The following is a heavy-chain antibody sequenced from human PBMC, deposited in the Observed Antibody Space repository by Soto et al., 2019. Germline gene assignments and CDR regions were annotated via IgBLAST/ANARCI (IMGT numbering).Heavy chain of an antibody. Sequence: EVQLVESGGGLVQPGGSLRLSCAASGFTFSNYWMHWVRQVPGKGLVWVSRINSDGRNTSYADFVKGRFTISRDNAKNTLYLQMDSLGADDTAVYYCARLLAVAGINYWGQGTLVTVSS. CDR3: ARLLAVAGINY. V-gene: IGHV3-74*01. CDR1: GFTFSNYW. D-gene: IGHD6-19*01. J-gene: IGHJ4*02. CDR2: INSDGRNT.